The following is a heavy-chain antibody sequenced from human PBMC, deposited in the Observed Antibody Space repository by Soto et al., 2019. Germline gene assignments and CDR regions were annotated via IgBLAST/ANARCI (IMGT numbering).Heavy chain of an antibody. D-gene: IGHD5-18*01. Sequence: PWGSLRLSCAASGFTFSSYGMHWVRQAPGKGLEWVAVISYDGSNKYYADSVKGRFTISRDNSKNTLYLQMNSLRAEDTAVYYCAKGGYSYGLWFVLTTWGQGTLVTVSS. CDR1: GFTFSSYG. CDR3: AKGGYSYGLWFVLTT. CDR2: ISYDGSNK. J-gene: IGHJ5*02. V-gene: IGHV3-30*18.